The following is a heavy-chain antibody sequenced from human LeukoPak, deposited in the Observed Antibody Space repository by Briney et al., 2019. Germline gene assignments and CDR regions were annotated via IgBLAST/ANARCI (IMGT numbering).Heavy chain of an antibody. CDR2: IYYSGST. Sequence: SETLSLTCTVSGGSISSRSYYWGWIRQPPGKGLEWIGNIYYSGSTYYNPSLRSRVTISVDTSKNQFSLKVNSVTAADTAVYYCAKLTVFPSSDDYWGQGTLVTVSS. CDR1: GGSISSRSYY. CDR3: AKLTVFPSSDDY. V-gene: IGHV4-39*01. J-gene: IGHJ4*02. D-gene: IGHD2-15*01.